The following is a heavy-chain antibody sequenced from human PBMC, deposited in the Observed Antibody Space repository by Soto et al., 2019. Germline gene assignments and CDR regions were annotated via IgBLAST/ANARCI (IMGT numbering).Heavy chain of an antibody. D-gene: IGHD6-19*01. CDR2: AYYRSNWRH. CDR1: GDSVSSNTAA. J-gene: IGHJ4*02. Sequence: SHTLSLTCAISGDSVSSNTAALNWIRSSPSRGLEWLGRAYYRSNWRHDYAVSVKSRITVNPDTSKNRFSLQLNSVTPDDTAVYYCARGVAGSGFDLWGQGTLVTVSS. V-gene: IGHV6-1*01. CDR3: ARGVAGSGFDL.